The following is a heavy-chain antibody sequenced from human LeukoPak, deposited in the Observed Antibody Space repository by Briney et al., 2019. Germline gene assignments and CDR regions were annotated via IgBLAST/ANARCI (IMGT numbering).Heavy chain of an antibody. V-gene: IGHV6-1*01. CDR1: GDSLYSCGVA. CDR3: ARGRNNAFDF. D-gene: IGHD1/OR15-1a*01. CDR2: TYYRSKSYN. Sequence: SQTLSLTCAISGDSLYSCGVAWNWGRQSPSRGLEWLGRTYYRSKSYNDYAVSVKSRITTNSDTSKTQFSLQLSYVTPEDTAVYYCARGRNNAFDFWGQGTMVTVSS. J-gene: IGHJ3*01.